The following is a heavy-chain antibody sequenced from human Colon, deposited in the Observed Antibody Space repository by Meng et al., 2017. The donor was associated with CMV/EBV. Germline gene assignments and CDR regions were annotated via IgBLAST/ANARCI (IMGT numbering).Heavy chain of an antibody. D-gene: IGHD6-13*01. CDR3: VRESWYFDF. V-gene: IGHV1-2*02. CDR1: GYTFTANH. CDR2: IYPQDGGT. J-gene: IGHJ4*02. Sequence: QVQLVQAGTEVKKPGASVKVHCKTSGYTFTANHLHWVRQAPGQGLEWMGWIYPQDGGTYFAQKFQDRVTLTRDTSITTAYMELSGLTSDDTAIYYCVRESWYFDFWGEGTLVTVSS.